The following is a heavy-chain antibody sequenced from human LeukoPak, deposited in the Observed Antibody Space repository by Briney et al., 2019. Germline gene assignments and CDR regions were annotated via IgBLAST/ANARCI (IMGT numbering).Heavy chain of an antibody. D-gene: IGHD5-18*01. CDR2: INPSNSYT. V-gene: IGHV1-46*01. Sequence: ASVKVSCKASGYTFTSYYMHWVRQAPGQGLEWMGTINPSNSYTNYAQNFQGRVTMTRDTSTSTVYMELSSLRPEDTAVYYCARAYTYGLGYWGQGIPVTVSS. CDR1: GYTFTSYY. CDR3: ARAYTYGLGY. J-gene: IGHJ4*02.